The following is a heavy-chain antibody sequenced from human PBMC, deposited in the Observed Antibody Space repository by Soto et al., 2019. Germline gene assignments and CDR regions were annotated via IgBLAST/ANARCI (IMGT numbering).Heavy chain of an antibody. CDR3: AAGIVVVPAGWAYYYGMDV. J-gene: IGHJ6*02. D-gene: IGHD2-2*01. CDR1: GYSFTNYW. Sequence: GESLKISCTGVGYSFTNYWIGWVRQMPGKGLEWMGIIDPGDSDTRYSPSFQGQVTISADKSISTAYLQWSSLKASDTAMYYCAAGIVVVPAGWAYYYGMDVWGQGTTVTVSS. CDR2: IDPGDSDT. V-gene: IGHV5-51*01.